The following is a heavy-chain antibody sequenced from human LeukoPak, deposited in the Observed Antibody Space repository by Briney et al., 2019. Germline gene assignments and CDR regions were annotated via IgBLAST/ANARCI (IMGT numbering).Heavy chain of an antibody. D-gene: IGHD2-15*01. CDR3: ARALRGSDYFDY. CDR2: IYHSGST. V-gene: IGHV4-30-2*01. J-gene: IGHJ4*02. CDR1: GGSISSGGYS. Sequence: SETLSLTCAVSGGSISSGGYSWSWIRQPPGKGLEWIGYIYHSGSTHYNPSLKSRVTISVDRSKNQFSLKLSSVTAADTAVYYCARALRGSDYFDYWGQGTLVTVSS.